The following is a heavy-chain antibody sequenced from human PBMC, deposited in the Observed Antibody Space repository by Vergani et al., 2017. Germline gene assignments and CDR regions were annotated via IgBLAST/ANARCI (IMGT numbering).Heavy chain of an antibody. CDR1: GFTFSSYA. CDR3: ARVSSGWQYYYYYYMDV. J-gene: IGHJ6*03. V-gene: IGHV3-64*04. D-gene: IGHD6-19*01. Sequence: VQLVESGGGLVQPGGSLRLSCSASGFTFSSYAMHWVRQAPGKGLEYVSAISSNGGSTYYADSVKGRFTISRDNAKNSLYLQMNSLRAEDTAVYYCARVSSGWQYYYYYYMDVWGKGTTVTVSS. CDR2: ISSNGGST.